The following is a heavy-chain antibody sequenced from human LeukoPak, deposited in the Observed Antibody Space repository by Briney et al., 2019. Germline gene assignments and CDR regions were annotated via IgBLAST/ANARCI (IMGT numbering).Heavy chain of an antibody. CDR2: INGTGIIT. V-gene: IGHV3-23*01. J-gene: IGHJ4*02. D-gene: IGHD3-16*01. Sequence: GGSLRLSCAASGFSFSSYAMSWVRQAPGKGLEWGSDINGTGIITYYADSVKGRFTISRDNSKNTLFLQMNSLRAEDTAIYYCAKDSSQGGDYFDYWGQGTLVTVSS. CDR3: AKDSSQGGDYFDY. CDR1: GFSFSSYA.